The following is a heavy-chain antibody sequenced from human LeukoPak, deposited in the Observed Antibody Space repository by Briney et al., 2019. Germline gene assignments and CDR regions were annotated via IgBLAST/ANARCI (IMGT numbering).Heavy chain of an antibody. J-gene: IGHJ5*02. CDR1: GYTFTSYG. CDR2: ISAYNGNT. V-gene: IGHV1-18*01. D-gene: IGHD2-2*02. CDR3: ARFIVVVPAAIYNWFDP. Sequence: GASVKVSCKASGYTFTSYGISWVRQAPGQGLEWMGWISAYNGNTNYAQKLQGRVTMTTDTSTGTAYMELRSLRSDDTAVYYCARFIVVVPAAIYNWFDPWGQGTLVTVSS.